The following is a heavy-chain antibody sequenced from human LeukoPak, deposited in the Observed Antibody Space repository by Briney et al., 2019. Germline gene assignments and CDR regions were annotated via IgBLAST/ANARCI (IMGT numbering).Heavy chain of an antibody. Sequence: PGGSLRLSCAASGFTFSSYWMSWVRQAPGKGLEWVANIKQDGSEKYYVDSVKGRFTISRDNAKNSLYLQMNSLRAEDTAVYYCAKDSSGWYRESFDYWGLGTLVTVSS. J-gene: IGHJ4*02. CDR2: IKQDGSEK. CDR1: GFTFSSYW. V-gene: IGHV3-7*01. CDR3: AKDSSGWYRESFDY. D-gene: IGHD6-19*01.